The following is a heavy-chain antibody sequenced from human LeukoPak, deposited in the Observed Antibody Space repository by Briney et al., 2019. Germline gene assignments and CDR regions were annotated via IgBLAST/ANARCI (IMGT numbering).Heavy chain of an antibody. V-gene: IGHV3-9*01. Sequence: GGSLRLSCAASGYTFDDYAMHWVRQAPGKGLEWVSGISWNSGSIGYADSVKGRFTISRDNAKNSLYLQMNSLRAEDTALYYCAKAQWPVPFDYWGQGTLVTVSS. J-gene: IGHJ4*02. CDR1: GYTFDDYA. D-gene: IGHD2-8*01. CDR2: ISWNSGSI. CDR3: AKAQWPVPFDY.